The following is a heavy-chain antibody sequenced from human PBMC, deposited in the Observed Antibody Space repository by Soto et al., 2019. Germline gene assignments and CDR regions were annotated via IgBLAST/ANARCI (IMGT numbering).Heavy chain of an antibody. Sequence: PSETLSLTCTVSGGSISSYYWSWIRQPPGKGLEWIGYIYYSGSTNYNPSLKSRVTISVDTSKNQFSLKLSSVTAADTAVYYCARGFGNIVVVPAAMVSYYYHMDVWGKGTTVTVSS. V-gene: IGHV4-59*01. J-gene: IGHJ6*03. CDR1: GGSISSYY. CDR2: IYYSGST. CDR3: ARGFGNIVVVPAAMVSYYYHMDV. D-gene: IGHD2-2*01.